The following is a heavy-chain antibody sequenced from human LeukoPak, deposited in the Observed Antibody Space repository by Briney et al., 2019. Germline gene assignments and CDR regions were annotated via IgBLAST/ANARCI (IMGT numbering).Heavy chain of an antibody. CDR3: ARGSYYPHFDY. J-gene: IGHJ4*02. V-gene: IGHV4-39*07. CDR1: GGSISSSSYY. CDR2: INHSGST. D-gene: IGHD3-10*01. Sequence: SETLSLTCTVSGGSISSSSYYWGWIRQPPGKGLEWIGEINHSGSTNYNPSLKSRVTISVDTSKNQFSLKLSSVTAADTAVYYCARGSYYPHFDYWGQGTLVTVSS.